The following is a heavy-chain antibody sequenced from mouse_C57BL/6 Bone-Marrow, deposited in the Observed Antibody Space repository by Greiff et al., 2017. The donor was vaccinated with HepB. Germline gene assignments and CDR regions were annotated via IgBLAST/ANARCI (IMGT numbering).Heavy chain of an antibody. V-gene: IGHV1-81*01. Sequence: VQLQESGAELARPGASVKLSCKASGYTFTSYGVSWVKQRTGQGLEWIGEIYPRSGNTYYNEKFKGKATLTADKSSSTAYMELRSLTSEDSAVYFCARYYYGSSYGRDYWGQGTTLTVSS. J-gene: IGHJ2*01. CDR1: GYTFTSYG. D-gene: IGHD1-1*01. CDR3: ARYYYGSSYGRDY. CDR2: IYPRSGNT.